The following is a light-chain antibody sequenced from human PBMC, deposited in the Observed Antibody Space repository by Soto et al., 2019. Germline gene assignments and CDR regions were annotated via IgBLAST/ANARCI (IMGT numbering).Light chain of an antibody. J-gene: IGKJ3*01. CDR2: GAS. V-gene: IGKV3D-15*01. Sequence: EIVMTQSPATLSVSPGERATLSCRASQSVSSNLAWYQQKPGQAPRLLIYGASTRATGIPARFSGSGSGTEFTLTISSLQSEHFAVYYCQQYNNWPLTFGPGTKVDI. CDR3: QQYNNWPLT. CDR1: QSVSSN.